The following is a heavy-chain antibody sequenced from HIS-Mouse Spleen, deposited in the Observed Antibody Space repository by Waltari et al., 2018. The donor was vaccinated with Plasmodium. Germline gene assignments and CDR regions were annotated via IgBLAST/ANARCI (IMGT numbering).Heavy chain of an antibody. CDR3: ARRGGSYYYFDY. CDR1: GGSISSSSSY. D-gene: IGHD1-26*01. J-gene: IGHJ4*02. V-gene: IGHV4-39*01. CDR2: IYYSGST. Sequence: QLQLQESGPGLVKPSETLSLTCTVSGGSISSSSSYWGWIRQPPGKGLEWIGSIYYSGSTYYNPSLKIRVTISVDTSKNQFSLKLSSVTAADTAVYYCARRGGSYYYFDYWGQGTLVTVSS.